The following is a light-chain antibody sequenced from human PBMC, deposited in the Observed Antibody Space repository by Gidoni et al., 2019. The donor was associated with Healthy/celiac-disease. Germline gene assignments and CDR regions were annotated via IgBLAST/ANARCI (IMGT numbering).Light chain of an antibody. CDR1: QSISSW. J-gene: IGKJ4*01. CDR2: EAS. Sequence: DIQMTQSPSTLSASVGDRVTITCRASQSISSWLAWYQQKPGKAPKLLIYEASSLESGVPSRFSGRGSGTEFTLTISSLQPDDFATYYCQQYNSYGLTFGGGTKVEIK. CDR3: QQYNSYGLT. V-gene: IGKV1-5*01.